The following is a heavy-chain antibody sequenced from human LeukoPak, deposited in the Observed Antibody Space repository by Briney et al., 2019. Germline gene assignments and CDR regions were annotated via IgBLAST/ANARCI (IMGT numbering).Heavy chain of an antibody. D-gene: IGHD6-13*01. CDR1: GYTFTSYY. J-gene: IGHJ4*02. V-gene: IGHV1-46*01. Sequence: VASVKVSCKASGYTFTSYYMHWVRQAPGQGLEWMGIINPSGGSTSYAQKFQGRVTMTRDMSTSTVYMELSSLKVEDTAIYYCARSFSSRFSSPRRPYYFDYWGQGTPVTVSS. CDR3: ARSFSSRFSSPRRPYYFDY. CDR2: INPSGGST.